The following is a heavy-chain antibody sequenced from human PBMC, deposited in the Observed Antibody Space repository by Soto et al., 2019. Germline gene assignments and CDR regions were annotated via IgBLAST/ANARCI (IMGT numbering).Heavy chain of an antibody. V-gene: IGHV4-31*11. CDR3: ARDTTPSL. Sequence: SETLSLTCAVSGDSITSGVHYWGWIRQFPGKGLEWIGYIFYSGPTYYNPSLKSRVTISVDTSKNQFSLKLSSVTAADTAMYYCARDTTPSLWGQGTLVTVSS. J-gene: IGHJ4*02. CDR1: GDSITSGVHY. D-gene: IGHD1-1*01. CDR2: IFYSGPT.